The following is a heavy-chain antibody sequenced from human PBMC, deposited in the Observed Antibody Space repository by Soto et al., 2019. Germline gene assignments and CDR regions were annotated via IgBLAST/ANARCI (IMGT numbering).Heavy chain of an antibody. V-gene: IGHV2-5*02. D-gene: IGHD3-3*01. CDR3: AHRVLRTVFGLVTTTAVYFDF. CDR2: IYWDDDK. J-gene: IGHJ4*02. Sequence: QITLNESGPTVVRPTETLTLTCRFSGFSLTTSGGGVGWIRQSPGKAPEWLALIYWDDDKRYSAALKRSLTITKGTAKDQVVLTVSDLDPTDTATYYCAHRVLRTVFGLVTTTAVYFDFWGQGTPVAVSS. CDR1: GFSLTTSGGG.